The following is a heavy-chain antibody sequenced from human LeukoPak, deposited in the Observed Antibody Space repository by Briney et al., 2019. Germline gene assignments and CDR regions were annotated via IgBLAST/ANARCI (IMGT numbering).Heavy chain of an antibody. CDR1: GYSFTSYW. Sequence: GESLKISCKGSGYSFTSYWIGGVRQMPGKGLEWMGIIYPGDSDTRYSPSFQGQVTISADKSISTAYLPWSSLKDSDTAMYYCARTYYYGSGSYSPLGIDYWGQGTLVTVSS. V-gene: IGHV5-51*01. CDR3: ARTYYYGSGSYSPLGIDY. CDR2: IYPGDSDT. D-gene: IGHD3-10*01. J-gene: IGHJ4*02.